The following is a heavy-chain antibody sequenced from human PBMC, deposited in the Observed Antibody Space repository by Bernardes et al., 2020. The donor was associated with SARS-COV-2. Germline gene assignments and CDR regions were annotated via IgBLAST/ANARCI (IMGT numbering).Heavy chain of an antibody. CDR3: ARSYFDFQSGYSPYWYFDL. CDR1: GGSITRYY. V-gene: IGHV4-59*01. Sequence: SATLFPTRTGSGGSITRYYWRWIRPPPGNGLEWLGYIDDSGSTNHNPSLKSRVTISIDTSKKQFSLNLSSVTAADTAVYYCARSYFDFQSGYSPYWYFDLWGRGTLVTVSS. CDR2: IDDSGST. D-gene: IGHD3-3*01. J-gene: IGHJ2*01.